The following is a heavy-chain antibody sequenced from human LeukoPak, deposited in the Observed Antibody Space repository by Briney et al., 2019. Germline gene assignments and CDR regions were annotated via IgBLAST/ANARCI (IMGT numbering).Heavy chain of an antibody. CDR2: IYYSGST. Sequence: PSETLSLTCTVSGGSISSGGYYWSWIRQHPGKGLEWIGYIYYSGSTYYNPSLKSRVTISVGTSKNQFSLKLSSVTAADTAVYYCARYQSMIVVVRPDGNWFDPWGQGTLVTVSS. V-gene: IGHV4-31*03. CDR1: GGSISSGGYY. CDR3: ARYQSMIVVVRPDGNWFDP. D-gene: IGHD3-22*01. J-gene: IGHJ5*02.